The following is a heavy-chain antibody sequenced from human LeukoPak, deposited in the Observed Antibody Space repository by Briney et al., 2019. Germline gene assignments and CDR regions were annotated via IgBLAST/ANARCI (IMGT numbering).Heavy chain of an antibody. CDR1: GLTVSNNY. J-gene: IGHJ4*02. Sequence: GGSLRLSCVASGLTVSNNYMNWVRQAPGKGLEWVGRIKRKTDAGTTDYATPVKGRFTISRDDSKNTLYLQMNSLKTEDTAVYYCTTGNWGPYWGQGTLVTVSS. CDR3: TTGNWGPY. D-gene: IGHD7-27*01. CDR2: IKRKTDAGTT. V-gene: IGHV3-15*07.